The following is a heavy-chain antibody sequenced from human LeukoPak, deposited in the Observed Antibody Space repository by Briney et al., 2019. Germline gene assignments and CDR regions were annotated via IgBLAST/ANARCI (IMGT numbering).Heavy chain of an antibody. V-gene: IGHV4-59*11. CDR3: ARRPRGGTKTYFDY. Sequence: PSETLSLTCTVSGGPISNHYWSWIRQPPGKGLVWIGYIYYSGSTNYNPSLKSRVTISVGASKNQFSLRLSSVTAADTAVYYCARRPRGGTKTYFDYWGQGTLVT. CDR1: GGPISNHY. D-gene: IGHD1-14*01. J-gene: IGHJ4*02. CDR2: IYYSGST.